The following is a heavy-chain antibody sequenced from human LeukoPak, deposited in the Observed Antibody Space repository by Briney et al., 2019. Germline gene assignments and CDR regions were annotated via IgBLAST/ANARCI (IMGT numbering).Heavy chain of an antibody. CDR2: ISAYNGNT. J-gene: IGHJ4*02. V-gene: IGHV1-18*01. Sequence: GASVKVSCKASGYTFTSYGISWVRQAPGQGLEWMGWISAYNGNTNYAQKLQGRVTMTTDTSTSTAYMELRSLRSDDTAVYYCARDLRAHFLGPLGVDTFDYWGQGTLVTVSS. CDR3: ARDLRAHFLGPLGVDTFDY. CDR1: GYTFTSYG. D-gene: IGHD3-3*01.